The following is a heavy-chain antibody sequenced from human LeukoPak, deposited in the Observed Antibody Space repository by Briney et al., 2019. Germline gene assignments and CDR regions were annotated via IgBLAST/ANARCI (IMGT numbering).Heavy chain of an antibody. D-gene: IGHD1-26*01. Sequence: GGSLRLSCAASGFTFSSYSMNWVRQAPGKGLEWVSYISSSSSTIYYADSVKGRFTISRDNAKNSLYLQMNSLRDEDTAVYYCARDRESWSYSDSDFDYWGQGTLVTVSS. V-gene: IGHV3-48*02. CDR3: ARDRESWSYSDSDFDY. CDR1: GFTFSSYS. J-gene: IGHJ4*02. CDR2: ISSSSSTI.